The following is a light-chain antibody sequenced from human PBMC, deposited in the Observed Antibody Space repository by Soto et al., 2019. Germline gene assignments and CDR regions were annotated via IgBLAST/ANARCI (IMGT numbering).Light chain of an antibody. CDR2: SNN. J-gene: IGLJ1*01. CDR3: AAWDDSLNDYV. V-gene: IGLV1-44*01. CDR1: SSNIGSNT. Sequence: QSVLTQPPSASGTPGQRVTISCSGSSSNIGSNTVNWYQQLPGTAPKLLIYSNNQRPSGVPDRLSGSKSGTSASLAISGLQSEDEADYYCAAWDDSLNDYVFGTGTKLTVL.